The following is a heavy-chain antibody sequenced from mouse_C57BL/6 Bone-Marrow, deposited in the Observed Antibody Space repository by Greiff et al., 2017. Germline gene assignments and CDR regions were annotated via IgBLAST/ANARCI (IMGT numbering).Heavy chain of an antibody. Sequence: QVQLQQPGAELVKPGASVKLSCKASGYTFTSYWMHWVKQRPGRGLEWIGRIDPNSGGTKYNEKFKSKATLTVDKPSSTAYMQLSSLTSEDSAVYYGAKNYGSSSYYYARDYWGQGTSVTVSS. V-gene: IGHV1-72*01. CDR3: AKNYGSSSYYYARDY. CDR1: GYTFTSYW. CDR2: IDPNSGGT. D-gene: IGHD1-1*01. J-gene: IGHJ4*01.